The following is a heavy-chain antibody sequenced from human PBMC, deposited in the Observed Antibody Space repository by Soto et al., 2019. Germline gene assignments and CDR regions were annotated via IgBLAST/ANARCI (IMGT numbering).Heavy chain of an antibody. J-gene: IGHJ4*02. CDR3: ARGYCGGGTCYLGIY. CDR2: INGDGSST. V-gene: IGHV3-74*01. D-gene: IGHD2-15*01. CDR1: GFTFSSYW. Sequence: EVQLVESGGGLVQPGGSLRLSCAASGFTFSSYWMHWVRQAPGKGLVWVSRINGDGSSTNYADSVKGRFTISRDNAKNTLYLQTNSLSAEDSAVYYCARGYCGGGTCYLGIYWGQGTLVTVSS.